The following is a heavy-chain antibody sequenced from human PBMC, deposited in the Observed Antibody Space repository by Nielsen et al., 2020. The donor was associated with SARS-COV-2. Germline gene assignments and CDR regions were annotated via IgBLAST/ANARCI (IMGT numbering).Heavy chain of an antibody. D-gene: IGHD1-26*01. CDR2: VYPGDSESET. V-gene: IGHV5-51*01. CDR1: GNNFINYW. J-gene: IGHJ3*02. Sequence: GESLKISCRASGNNFINYWIGWVRQMPGKGLEWMGIVYPGDSESETRYSPSVQGQVTMSVDRAISTVYLQWSSLKASDTAMYYCARRQHSGSYSYAFDIWGQGTMVTVSS. CDR3: ARRQHSGSYSYAFDI.